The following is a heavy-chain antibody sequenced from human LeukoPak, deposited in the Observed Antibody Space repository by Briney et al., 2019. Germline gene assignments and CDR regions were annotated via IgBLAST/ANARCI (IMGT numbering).Heavy chain of an antibody. CDR1: GESFSGYY. J-gene: IGHJ4*02. Sequence: SETLSLTCAVYGESFSGYYWSWIRQPPGKGLEWIGEINHSGSTNYNPSLKSRVTISVDTSKNQFSLKLSSVTAADTAVYYCARGSPNLDYWGQGTLVTVSS. V-gene: IGHV4-34*01. CDR2: INHSGST. D-gene: IGHD1-14*01. CDR3: ARGSPNLDY.